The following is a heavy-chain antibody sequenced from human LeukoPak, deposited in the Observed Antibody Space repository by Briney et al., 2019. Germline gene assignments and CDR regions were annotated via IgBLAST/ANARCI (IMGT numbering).Heavy chain of an antibody. CDR1: GYTFNRYG. J-gene: IGHJ3*02. CDR3: AYVNSGYYDSSGYYAFDI. D-gene: IGHD3-22*01. CDR2: ISAYNGNT. V-gene: IGHV1-18*01. Sequence: ASVKVSCKASGYTFNRYGINWVRQAPGQGLEWMGWISAYNGNTNYAQKVEDRVTMTTDTSTSTAYMELRSLRSDDTAVYYCAYVNSGYYDSSGYYAFDIWGQGTMVTVSS.